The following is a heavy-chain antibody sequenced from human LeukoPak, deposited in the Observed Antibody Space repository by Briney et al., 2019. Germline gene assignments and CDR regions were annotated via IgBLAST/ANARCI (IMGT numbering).Heavy chain of an antibody. J-gene: IGHJ4*02. V-gene: IGHV3-23*01. CDR3: AKDDVTSGSLYYFDY. CDR2: ISGSGGST. Sequence: GGSLRLSCAASGFTFSSYAMSWVRQAPGKGLEWVSVISGSGGSTYYADSVKGRFTISRDNSKNTLYLQMNSLRVEDTAVYYCAKDDVTSGSLYYFDYWGQGTLDTVSS. CDR1: GFTFSSYA. D-gene: IGHD1-26*01.